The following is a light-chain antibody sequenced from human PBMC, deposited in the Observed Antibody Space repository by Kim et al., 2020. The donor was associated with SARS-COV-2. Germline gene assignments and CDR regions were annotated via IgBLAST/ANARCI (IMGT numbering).Light chain of an antibody. CDR2: DVT. CDR3: SSYGGSSNYV. V-gene: IGLV2-8*01. J-gene: IGLJ1*01. Sequence: QSALTQPASASGSAGQSVTISCTGTSSDVGGYNYVSWYQQHPGKAPKLMIYDVTKRPSGVPDRFSGSKSGNTASLTVSGLQAEDEADYYCSSYGGSSNYVFGTGTKVTVL. CDR1: SSDVGGYNY.